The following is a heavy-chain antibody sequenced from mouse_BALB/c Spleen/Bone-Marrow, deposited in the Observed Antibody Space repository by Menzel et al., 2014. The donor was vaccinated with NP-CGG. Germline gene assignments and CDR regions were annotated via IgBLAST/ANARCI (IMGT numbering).Heavy chain of an antibody. Sequence: EVQLVESGPSLVKPSQTLSLTCSATGDSITSGYWTWIRKFPGNKLEYMGYISYSGNTYYNPSLKSRISITRDTSKNQYCLQLNSVTTENAATYYGATYDGYCFDDWGQGTTLTVSS. J-gene: IGHJ2*01. V-gene: IGHV3-8*02. CDR1: GDSITSGY. D-gene: IGHD2-3*01. CDR2: ISYSGNT. CDR3: ATYDGYCFDD.